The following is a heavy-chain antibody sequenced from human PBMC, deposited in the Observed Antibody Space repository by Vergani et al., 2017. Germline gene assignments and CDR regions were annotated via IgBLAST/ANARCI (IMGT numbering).Heavy chain of an antibody. CDR3: AKEGGGYCSCGTCYPEY. V-gene: IGHV3-30*02. D-gene: IGHD2-15*01. J-gene: IGHJ4*02. Sequence: QVQLVESGGGVVRPVGSLRLSCAASGFTFTSYGMHWVRQAPGKGLEWVASIRSDESRRYYGDSMEGPFTISRDNSKNTLYLQMKSLRPEDTAVYYCAKEGGGYCSCGTCYPEYWGQGTLVIVSS. CDR2: IRSDESRR. CDR1: GFTFTSYG.